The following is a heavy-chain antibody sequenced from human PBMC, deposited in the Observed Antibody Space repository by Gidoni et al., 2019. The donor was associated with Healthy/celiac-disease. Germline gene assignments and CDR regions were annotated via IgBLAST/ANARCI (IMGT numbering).Heavy chain of an antibody. D-gene: IGHD1-26*01. Sequence: QVTLKESGPALVKPTETLTLTCTASGFSLSNARMGVSWIRQPPGKALEWLAHIFSNDEKSYSTSLKSRLTISKDTSKSQVVLTMTNMDPVDTATYYCARILKVGAYPGDYWGQGTLVTVSS. J-gene: IGHJ4*02. CDR1: GFSLSNARMG. CDR3: ARILKVGAYPGDY. CDR2: IFSNDEK. V-gene: IGHV2-26*01.